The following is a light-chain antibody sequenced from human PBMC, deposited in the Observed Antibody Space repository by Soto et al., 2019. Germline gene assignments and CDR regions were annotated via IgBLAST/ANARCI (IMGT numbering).Light chain of an antibody. CDR1: SSDVGGYNF. J-gene: IGLJ3*02. Sequence: QSALTQPASASGSPGQSVTISCTGTSSDVGGYNFVSWYQQHPGKAPKFMIYEVSKRPSGVPDRFSGSKSGNTASLTVSGLHAEDEADYYCSSYAGGIKCVFGRGTKLTVL. CDR2: EVS. V-gene: IGLV2-8*01. CDR3: SSYAGGIKCV.